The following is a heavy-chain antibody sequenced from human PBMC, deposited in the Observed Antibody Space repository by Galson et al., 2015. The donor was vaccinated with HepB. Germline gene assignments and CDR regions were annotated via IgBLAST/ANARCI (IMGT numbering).Heavy chain of an antibody. D-gene: IGHD5-18*01. CDR1: GFSFNKYA. V-gene: IGHV3-48*01. Sequence: SLRLSCAASGFSFNKYAMNWVRQAPGKGLEWLSYISGSSSNIYYADSVKGRFTISRDNAKNSLHLQMNSLRAEDTAVYYCARDIGKQLWFYWGQGALVTVSS. J-gene: IGHJ4*02. CDR3: ARDIGKQLWFY. CDR2: ISGSSSNI.